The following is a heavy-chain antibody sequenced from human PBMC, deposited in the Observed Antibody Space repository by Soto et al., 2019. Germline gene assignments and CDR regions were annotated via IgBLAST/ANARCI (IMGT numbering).Heavy chain of an antibody. D-gene: IGHD3-10*01. V-gene: IGHV3-33*01. CDR2: IWYDGSNK. Sequence: QVQLVESGGGVVQPGRSLRLSCAASGFTFSSHGMHWVRQAPGKGLEWVAVIWYDGSNKYYADSVKGRFTISRDNSKNTLYLQMNSLRAEDTAVYYCARGGSGSYSFDYWGQGTLVTVSS. CDR1: GFTFSSHG. CDR3: ARGGSGSYSFDY. J-gene: IGHJ4*02.